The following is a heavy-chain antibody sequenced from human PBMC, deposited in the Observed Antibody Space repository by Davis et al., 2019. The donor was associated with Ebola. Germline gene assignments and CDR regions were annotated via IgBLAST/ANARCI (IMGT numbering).Heavy chain of an antibody. CDR2: INHSGST. Sequence: GSLRLSCAVYGGPFSGYYWSWIRQPPGKGLEWIGEINHSGSTKYNPSLKSRVTISVDTSKNQFSLKLSSVTAADTAVYYCARAPIVVVPAAIRRGWFDPWGQGTLVTVSS. D-gene: IGHD2-2*02. V-gene: IGHV4-34*01. CDR3: ARAPIVVVPAAIRRGWFDP. J-gene: IGHJ5*02. CDR1: GGPFSGYY.